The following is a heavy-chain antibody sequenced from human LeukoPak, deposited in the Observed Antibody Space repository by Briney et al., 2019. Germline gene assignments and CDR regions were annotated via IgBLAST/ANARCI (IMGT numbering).Heavy chain of an antibody. CDR1: GGSFSGYY. J-gene: IGHJ5*02. D-gene: IGHD3-22*01. CDR3: ARTLYYYDSSGLDP. Sequence: SETLSLTCAVYGGSFSGYYWSWIRQPPGKGLEWIGEINHSGCTNYNPSLKSRVTISVDTSKNQFSLKLSSVTAADTAVYYCARTLYYYDSSGLDPWGQGTLVTVSS. CDR2: INHSGCT. V-gene: IGHV4-34*01.